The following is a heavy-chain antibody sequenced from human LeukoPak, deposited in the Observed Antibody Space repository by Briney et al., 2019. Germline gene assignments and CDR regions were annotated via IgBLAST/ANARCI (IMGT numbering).Heavy chain of an antibody. CDR1: GYTFNSYG. D-gene: IGHD5-24*01. J-gene: IGHJ4*02. V-gene: IGHV1-18*01. CDR3: ARPQEEDGYNYNWAFDY. Sequence: ASVKVSCKASGYTFNSYGISWVRQAPGQGLEWMGWISAYNGNTNYAQKFQGRVTMTTDTSTSTAYMELRSLRSDDTAVYYCARPQEEDGYNYNWAFDYWGQGTLVTVSS. CDR2: ISAYNGNT.